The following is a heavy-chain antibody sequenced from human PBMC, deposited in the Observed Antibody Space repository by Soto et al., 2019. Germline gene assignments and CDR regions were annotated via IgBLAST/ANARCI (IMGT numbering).Heavy chain of an antibody. V-gene: IGHV4-4*02. D-gene: IGHD3-10*01. Sequence: QVQLQESGPGLVKPSGTLSLTCTVSGGSIFSSSWWSWVRQSPGKGLEWIGEIYHSGSKNYDPSLKSRVTISGDKSKNQFALRLTSVTAADTAMYYCARERYGSGSPFDSWGQGTLVTVSS. J-gene: IGHJ4*02. CDR3: ARERYGSGSPFDS. CDR1: GGSIFSSSW. CDR2: IYHSGSK.